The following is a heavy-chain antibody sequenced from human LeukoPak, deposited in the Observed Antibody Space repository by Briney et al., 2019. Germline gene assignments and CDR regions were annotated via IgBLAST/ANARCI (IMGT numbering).Heavy chain of an antibody. V-gene: IGHV3-30-3*01. J-gene: IGHJ4*02. CDR1: GFTFSSYA. Sequence: GRSLRLSCAASGFTFSSYAMHWVRQAPGKGLEWVAVISYDGSNKYYADSVKGRFTISRDNSKNTLYLQMNSLRAEDTAVYYCARDKPDGQVRGVMVDYWGQGTLVTVSS. CDR2: ISYDGSNK. CDR3: ARDKPDGQVRGVMVDY. D-gene: IGHD3-10*01.